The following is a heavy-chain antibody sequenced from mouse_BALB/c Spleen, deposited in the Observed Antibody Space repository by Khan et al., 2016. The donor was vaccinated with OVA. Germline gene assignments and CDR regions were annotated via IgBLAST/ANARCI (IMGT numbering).Heavy chain of an antibody. CDR1: GYTFTNYG. CDR3: ARVGNYWYFDV. CDR2: INTCTGEP. J-gene: IGHJ1*01. D-gene: IGHD2-1*01. V-gene: IGHV9-3-1*01. Sequence: QIQLVQSGPELKKPGETVKISCKASGYTFTNYGMNWVKQAPGKGLKWMGWINTCTGEPTYGDDLKGRFAFSLETSASTAYLQINNLKNEDTATYFCARVGNYWYFDVWGAGTTVTVSS.